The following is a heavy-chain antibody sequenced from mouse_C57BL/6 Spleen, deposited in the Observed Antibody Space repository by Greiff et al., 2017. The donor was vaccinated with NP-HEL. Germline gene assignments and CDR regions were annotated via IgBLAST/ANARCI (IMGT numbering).Heavy chain of an antibody. D-gene: IGHD2-2*01. J-gene: IGHJ1*03. CDR2: IDPSDRYT. Sequence: QVQLQQPGAELVRPGTSVKLSCKASGYTFTSYWMPWVKQRPGQGLEWIGAIDPSDRYTNYHQKVKGKATLTVDTSSSTAYMQLSSLTSEDSAVYYCSRRGWLRQYFDVWGTGTTVTVSS. CDR3: SRRGWLRQYFDV. CDR1: GYTFTSYW. V-gene: IGHV1-59*01.